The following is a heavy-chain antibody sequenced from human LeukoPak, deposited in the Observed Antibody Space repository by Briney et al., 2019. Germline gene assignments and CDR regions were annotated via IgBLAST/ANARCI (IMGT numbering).Heavy chain of an antibody. Sequence: SVKVSCKASGGTFSSYAISWVRQAPGQGLEWMGRIIPILGIANYAQKFQGRVTITADKSTSTAYMELSSLRSEDTAVYYCARNPSYYGMDVWGQGTTVTVSS. V-gene: IGHV1-69*04. CDR1: GGTFSSYA. CDR3: ARNPSYYGMDV. CDR2: IIPILGIA. J-gene: IGHJ6*02.